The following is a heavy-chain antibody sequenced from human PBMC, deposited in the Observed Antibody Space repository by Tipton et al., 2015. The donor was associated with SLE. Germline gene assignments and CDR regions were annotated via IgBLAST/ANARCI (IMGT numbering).Heavy chain of an antibody. J-gene: IGHJ3*02. CDR3: ARQHGYSGYDSVDAFDI. V-gene: IGHV4-59*08. CDR1: GGSIRNYF. Sequence: TLSLTCTVSGGSIRNYFWHWIRQSPGKGLEWIGYVYDSGTTKYNPSLKSRLTISVDTSKNQFSLKLTSVTAADTAVYYCARQHGYSGYDSVDAFDIWGQGTTVTVSA. D-gene: IGHD5-12*01. CDR2: VYDSGTT.